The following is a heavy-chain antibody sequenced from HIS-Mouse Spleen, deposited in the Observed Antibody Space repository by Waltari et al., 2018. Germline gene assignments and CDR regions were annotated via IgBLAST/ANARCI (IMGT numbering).Heavy chain of an antibody. V-gene: IGHV3-30*18. CDR3: AKDRGSQFDY. J-gene: IGHJ4*02. CDR1: GFTFSSYG. D-gene: IGHD1-26*01. Sequence: QVQLVESGGGVVQPGRSLRLSCAALGFTFSSYGMHWVRQAPGKGLEWVAVISYDGSNKYYADSVKGRFTISRDNSKNTLYLQMNSLRAEDTAVYYCAKDRGSQFDYWGQGTLVTVSS. CDR2: ISYDGSNK.